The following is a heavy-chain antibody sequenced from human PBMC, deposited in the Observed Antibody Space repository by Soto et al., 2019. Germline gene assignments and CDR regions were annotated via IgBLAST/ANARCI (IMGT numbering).Heavy chain of an antibody. CDR2: ISGSGGST. Sequence: EVQLLESGGGLVQPAGSLRLSCAASGFTFSSYAMSWVRQAPGKGLEWVSAISGSGGSTYYADSVKGRFTISRDNSKNTLYLQMNSLRAEDTAVYYCAKVLTYYYDSSGYYFAAFDIWGQGTMVTVSS. J-gene: IGHJ3*02. CDR3: AKVLTYYYDSSGYYFAAFDI. V-gene: IGHV3-23*01. D-gene: IGHD3-22*01. CDR1: GFTFSSYA.